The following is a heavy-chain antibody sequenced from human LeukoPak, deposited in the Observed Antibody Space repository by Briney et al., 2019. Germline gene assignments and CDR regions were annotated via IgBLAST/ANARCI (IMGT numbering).Heavy chain of an antibody. CDR3: AKDIQARVGDSGYFDY. J-gene: IGHJ4*02. D-gene: IGHD1-26*01. CDR2: ISWDGGST. Sequence: PGGSLRLSCAASGFTFDDYAMHWVRQAPGKGPEWVSLISWDGGSTYYADSVKGRFTISRDNSKNSLYLQMNSLRAEDTALYYCAKDIQARVGDSGYFDYWGQGTLVTVSS. V-gene: IGHV3-43D*03. CDR1: GFTFDDYA.